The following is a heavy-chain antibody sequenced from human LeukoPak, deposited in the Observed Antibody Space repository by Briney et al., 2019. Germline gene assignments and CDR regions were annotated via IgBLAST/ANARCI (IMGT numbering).Heavy chain of an antibody. Sequence: PGGSLRLSCAASGVTFDDYGMSWVRQAPGRGGEWVSGINWNGGRTVYADSVKGRFTISRENAKNSLYLQMNSLRAEDTALYYCARVDPYYDFWSGPAADWGQGTLVTVS. D-gene: IGHD3-3*01. CDR2: INWNGGRT. CDR1: GVTFDDYG. J-gene: IGHJ4*02. CDR3: ARVDPYYDFWSGPAAD. V-gene: IGHV3-20*04.